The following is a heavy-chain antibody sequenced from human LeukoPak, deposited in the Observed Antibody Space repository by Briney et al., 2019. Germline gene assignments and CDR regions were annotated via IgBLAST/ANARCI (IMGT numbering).Heavy chain of an antibody. D-gene: IGHD4-17*01. Sequence: GASVKVSCKASGGTFSSYAISWVRQAPGQGLEWMGRIIPILGIANYAQKFQGRVTITADKSTSTAYMELSSLRSEDTAVYYCARGLTPVYNWFDPWGQGTLVTVSS. CDR3: ARGLTPVYNWFDP. J-gene: IGHJ5*02. V-gene: IGHV1-69*04. CDR1: GGTFSSYA. CDR2: IIPILGIA.